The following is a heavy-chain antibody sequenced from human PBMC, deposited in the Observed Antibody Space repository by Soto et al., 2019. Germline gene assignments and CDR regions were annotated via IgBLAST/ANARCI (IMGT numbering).Heavy chain of an antibody. CDR3: LGSGAHSY. Sequence: EVQLVESGGGLVQPGGSLRLSCAGSEFSFSPYWMNWVRQTPGKGLEWVANINQDGSQKYYVDSVKGRFTISRDNAKKSLYLQMNSLRVEDTAVYYCLGSGAHSYWGQGALVTVSS. CDR1: EFSFSPYW. CDR2: INQDGSQK. V-gene: IGHV3-7*01. J-gene: IGHJ4*02. D-gene: IGHD2-15*01.